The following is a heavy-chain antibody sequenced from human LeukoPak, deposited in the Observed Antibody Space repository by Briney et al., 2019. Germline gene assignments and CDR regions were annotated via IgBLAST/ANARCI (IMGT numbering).Heavy chain of an antibody. CDR2: ISGSGGST. D-gene: IGHD3-10*01. CDR1: GFTFSSYA. CDR3: AKEHDGHHSGTMVRGVTHYFDY. J-gene: IGHJ4*02. Sequence: GGSLRLSCAASGFTFSSYAMSWVRQAPGKGLEWVSAISGSGGSTYYADSVKGRFTISRDNSKNTLYLQMNSLRAEDTAVYYCAKEHDGHHSGTMVRGVTHYFDYWGQGTLVTVSS. V-gene: IGHV3-23*01.